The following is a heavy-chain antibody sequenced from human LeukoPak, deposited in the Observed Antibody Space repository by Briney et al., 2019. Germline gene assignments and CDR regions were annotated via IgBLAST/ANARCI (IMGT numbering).Heavy chain of an antibody. CDR3: ARIRRGGYCSSTSCYTGEDYYYMDV. J-gene: IGHJ6*03. CDR2: IYYSGST. V-gene: IGHV4-31*03. Sequence: SETLSLTCTVSGGSISSGGYYWSWIRQHPGKGLEWLGYIYYSGSTYYNPSLKSRVTISVDTSKNQFSLKLSSVTAADTAVYYCARIRRGGYCSSTSCYTGEDYYYMDVWGKGTTVTVSS. CDR1: GGSISSGGYY. D-gene: IGHD2-2*02.